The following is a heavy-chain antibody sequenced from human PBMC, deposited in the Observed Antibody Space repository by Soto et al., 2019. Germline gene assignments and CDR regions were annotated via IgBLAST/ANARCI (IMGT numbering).Heavy chain of an antibody. D-gene: IGHD6-13*01. CDR3: ARGDNTSSSWPINYYYYGMDV. V-gene: IGHV1-2*04. CDR2: INPNSGGT. J-gene: IGHJ6*02. Sequence: ASVKVSCKASGYTFTGYYMHWVRQAPGQGLEWMGWINPNSGGTNYAQKFQGWVTMTRDTSISTAYMELSRLRSDDTAVYYCARGDNTSSSWPINYYYYGMDVWGQGTTVTVSS. CDR1: GYTFTGYY.